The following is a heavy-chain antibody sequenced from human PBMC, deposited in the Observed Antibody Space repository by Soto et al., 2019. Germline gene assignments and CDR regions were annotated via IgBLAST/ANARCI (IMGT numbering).Heavy chain of an antibody. Sequence: QVPLQESDPRLVKPSETLSLTCTVTGAHISSSSFYWSWIRQPPGKGLEWIGNIYYTGGPNYNPPLSSRVTISTDASKNQFSLKLTSVTTADTAVYYCARIQTQWLASSVDYWGQGTLVIVSS. CDR3: ARIQTQWLASSVDY. V-gene: IGHV4-61*01. CDR1: GAHISSSSFY. D-gene: IGHD6-19*01. CDR2: IYYTGGP. J-gene: IGHJ4*02.